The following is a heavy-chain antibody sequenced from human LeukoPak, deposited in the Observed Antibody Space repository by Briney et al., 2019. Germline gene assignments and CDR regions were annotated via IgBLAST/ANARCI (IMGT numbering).Heavy chain of an antibody. J-gene: IGHJ6*04. CDR3: AKASGEDYYGSRSF. CDR1: GFTFSSYG. V-gene: IGHV3-30*02. CDR2: IRYDGSNK. D-gene: IGHD3-10*01. Sequence: GGSLRLSCAASGFTFSSYGMHWVRQAPGKGLEWVAFIRYDGSNKYHADSVKGRFTISRDNSKNTLYLQMNSLRAEDTAVYYCAKASGEDYYGSRSFWGKGTTVTISS.